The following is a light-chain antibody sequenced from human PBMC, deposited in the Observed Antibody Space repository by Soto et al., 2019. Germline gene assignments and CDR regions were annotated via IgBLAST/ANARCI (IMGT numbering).Light chain of an antibody. CDR3: SSCASSSTLV. CDR1: SRDVGGYNY. Sequence: SALTQPASVSGPPGQSITISCTGTSRDVGGYNYVSWYQQHPGKAPELMSYDVSNRPSGVSNRFSGSKSGNTASLTISGLGAEDVADYYCSSCASSSTLVFGGGTKLTVL. J-gene: IGLJ2*01. CDR2: DVS. V-gene: IGLV2-14*01.